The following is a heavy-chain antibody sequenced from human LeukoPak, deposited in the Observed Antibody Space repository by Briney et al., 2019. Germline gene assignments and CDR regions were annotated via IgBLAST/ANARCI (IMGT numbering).Heavy chain of an antibody. J-gene: IGHJ4*02. Sequence: GESLKISCKVSGYRFNSYWIGWVRQRPGKGLEWMGIIHTFDSDITYSPSFRGQVTISADNSISTAYLQWSSLKASDTAVYFCARHHRPFDHDTSGTYLDYWGQGTPVTVSS. CDR1: GYRFNSYW. V-gene: IGHV5-51*01. CDR2: IHTFDSDI. CDR3: ARHHRPFDHDTSGTYLDY. D-gene: IGHD3-22*01.